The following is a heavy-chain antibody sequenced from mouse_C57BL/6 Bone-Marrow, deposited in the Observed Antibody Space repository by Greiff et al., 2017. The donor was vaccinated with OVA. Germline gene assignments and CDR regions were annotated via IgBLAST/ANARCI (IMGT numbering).Heavy chain of an antibody. D-gene: IGHD2-4*01. J-gene: IGHJ1*03. V-gene: IGHV1-82*01. CDR3: AREEPIYYDYDGYFDV. Sequence: VKLMESGPELVKPGASVKISCKASGYAFSSSWMNWVKQRPGKGLEWIGRIYPGDGDTNYNGKFKGKATLTADKSSSTAYMQLSSLTSEDSAVYFCAREEPIYYDYDGYFDVWGTGTTVTVSS. CDR1: GYAFSSSW. CDR2: IYPGDGDT.